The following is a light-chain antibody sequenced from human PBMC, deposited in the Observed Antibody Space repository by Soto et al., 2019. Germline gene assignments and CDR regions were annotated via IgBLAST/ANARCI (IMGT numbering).Light chain of an antibody. Sequence: DIQMTQSPSTLSGSEGDRVTITCRASQTISSWLAWYQQKPGKAPKLLIYKASTLKSGVSSRFSGSGSGTEFTLTISSLQPDDFATYYCQHYNSYSEAFGQGTKVELK. CDR1: QTISSW. CDR2: KAS. J-gene: IGKJ1*01. V-gene: IGKV1-5*03. CDR3: QHYNSYSEA.